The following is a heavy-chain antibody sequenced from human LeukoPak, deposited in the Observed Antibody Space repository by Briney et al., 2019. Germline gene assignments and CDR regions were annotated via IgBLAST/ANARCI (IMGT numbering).Heavy chain of an antibody. CDR3: AKGDWELGSTGYFDY. CDR1: GFTFSSYA. Sequence: GGSLRLSCAASGFTFSSYAMRWVRQAPGKGLEWVAVISYDGSSKYYADSVKGRFIISRDNSKNTLFVQMNSLRPEDTAVYYCAKGDWELGSTGYFDYWGQGTLVTVSS. J-gene: IGHJ4*02. CDR2: ISYDGSSK. V-gene: IGHV3-30*18. D-gene: IGHD1-26*01.